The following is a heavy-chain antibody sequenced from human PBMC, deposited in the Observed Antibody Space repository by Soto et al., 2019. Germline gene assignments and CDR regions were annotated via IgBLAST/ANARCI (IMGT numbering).Heavy chain of an antibody. CDR1: GGTFSSYA. Sequence: SVKVSCKASGGTFSSYAISWVRQAPGQGLEWMGGIIPIFGTANYAQKFQGRVTITADESTSTAYMELSSLRPEDTAVYYCASRIAARRAVTAIRSHHYYYYGMDVWGQGTTVTVSS. J-gene: IGHJ6*02. CDR2: IIPIFGTA. CDR3: ASRIAARRAVTAIRSHHYYYYGMDV. D-gene: IGHD6-6*01. V-gene: IGHV1-69*13.